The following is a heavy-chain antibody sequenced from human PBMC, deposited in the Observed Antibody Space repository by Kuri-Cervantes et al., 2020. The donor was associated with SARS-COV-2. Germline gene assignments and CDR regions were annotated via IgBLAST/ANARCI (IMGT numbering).Heavy chain of an antibody. V-gene: IGHV4-59*12. J-gene: IGHJ4*02. CDR1: GGSISSYY. D-gene: IGHD3-3*01. CDR2: IYYSVSP. CDR3: ARRRRNDFWSGFYPYYFDY. Sequence: SETLSLTCTVSGGSISSYYWSWIRQPPGKGLEWNGYIYYSVSPNYNPSLKRRVTIPLDTSKNQFSLKLSSVTAADTAVYYCARRRRNDFWSGFYPYYFDYWGQGTLVTVSS.